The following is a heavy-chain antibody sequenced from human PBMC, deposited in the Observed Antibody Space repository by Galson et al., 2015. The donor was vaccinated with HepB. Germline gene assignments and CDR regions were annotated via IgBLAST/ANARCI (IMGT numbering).Heavy chain of an antibody. CDR3: VRGAPIYSHLLY. D-gene: IGHD4-11*01. Sequence: SLRLSCATSGFTFSNDWMTWVRQVPGKGLEWVSRIMRDGTEINYADFEKGRFTISRDNGKNTLYLQMNNLRGEDTAVYYCVRGAPIYSHLLYWGQGTLVTVSS. CDR1: GFTFSNDW. V-gene: IGHV3-74*01. CDR2: IMRDGTEI. J-gene: IGHJ4*02.